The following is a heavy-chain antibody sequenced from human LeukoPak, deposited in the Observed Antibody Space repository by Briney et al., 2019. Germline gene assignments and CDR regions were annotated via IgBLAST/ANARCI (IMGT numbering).Heavy chain of an antibody. CDR2: INPSTTGT. CDR3: ARGGRDPRDAFDI. V-gene: IGHV1-2*02. D-gene: IGHD3-16*01. Sequence: ASVTVSCKASGYTVTGYYIHWVRQAPGQGLEWMGWINPSTTGTNYAQKFQGRVTMTRDTSISTAYMELSRLRSDDAAVYYCARGGRDPRDAFDIWGQGTMVTVSS. CDR1: GYTVTGYY. J-gene: IGHJ3*02.